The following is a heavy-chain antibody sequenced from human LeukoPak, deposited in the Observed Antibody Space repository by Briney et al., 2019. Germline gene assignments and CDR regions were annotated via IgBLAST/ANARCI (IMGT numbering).Heavy chain of an antibody. D-gene: IGHD1-1*01. J-gene: IGHJ4*02. Sequence: SVKVSCKASGYTFTYRYLHWVRQAPGQALEWMGWITPFNGNTNYAQKYQDRVTITRDRSMSTAYMELSSLRSEDTAMYYCAMGWNDGGPQLDYWGQGTLVTVSS. V-gene: IGHV1-45*02. CDR1: GYTFTYRY. CDR2: ITPFNGNT. CDR3: AMGWNDGGPQLDY.